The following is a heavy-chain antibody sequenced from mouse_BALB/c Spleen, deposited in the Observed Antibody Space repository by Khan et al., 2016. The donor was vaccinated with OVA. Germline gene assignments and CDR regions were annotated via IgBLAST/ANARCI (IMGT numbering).Heavy chain of an antibody. CDR3: AREGYDGYYRAWFAY. CDR2: IYPGEANT. CDR1: GHAFSNYW. J-gene: IGHJ3*01. Sequence: QVQLQQSGAELVRPGSSVKISCKASGHAFSNYWMNWVKQRPGQGLEWIGQIYPGEANTNYNGKFKGKVTLTVDKSSSTAYMQLSSLTSEDSAVXFCAREGYDGYYRAWFAYWGQGTLVTVSA. V-gene: IGHV1-80*01. D-gene: IGHD2-3*01.